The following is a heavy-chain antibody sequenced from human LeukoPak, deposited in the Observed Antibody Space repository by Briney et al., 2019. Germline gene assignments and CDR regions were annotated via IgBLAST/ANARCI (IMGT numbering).Heavy chain of an antibody. D-gene: IGHD1-1*01. J-gene: IGHJ4*02. CDR1: GFTFSSYS. V-gene: IGHV3-21*04. CDR3: ARLTGSLYSDY. Sequence: GGSLRLSCAASGFTFSSYSMNWVRQAPGKGLEWVSSISSSSSYIYYADSVKGRFTISRDNAKNSLYLQMNSLRAEDTAVYYCARLTGSLYSDYWGQGTLVTVSS. CDR2: ISSSSSYI.